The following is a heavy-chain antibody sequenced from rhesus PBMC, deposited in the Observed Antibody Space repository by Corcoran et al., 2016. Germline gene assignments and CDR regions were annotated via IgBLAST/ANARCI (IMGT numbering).Heavy chain of an antibody. V-gene: IGHV3-201*01. D-gene: IGHD3-34*01. CDR3: ARVRPTGVIIGYFDY. Sequence: EVQLVESGGGVVQPGGSLRLSCAASGFPFDDYAMHWVRQAPGNGLEWVSVISWSGGSTYYADYVKGQFTIARDNAKKSLYLQMGSLRAEDTALYYCARVRPTGVIIGYFDYWGQGVLVTVSS. J-gene: IGHJ4*01. CDR2: ISWSGGST. CDR1: GFPFDDYA.